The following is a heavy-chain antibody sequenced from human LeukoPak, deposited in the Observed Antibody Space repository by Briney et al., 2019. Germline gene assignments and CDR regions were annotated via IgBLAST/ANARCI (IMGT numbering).Heavy chain of an antibody. CDR1: GGSISSSSYY. Sequence: PSETLSLTCTVSGGSISSSSYYWGWIRQPPGKGLEWIGRIYTSGSTNYNPSLKSRVTISVDTSKNQFSLKLSSVTAADTAVYYCARDYAPIDAGYYYYMDVWGKGTTVTISS. J-gene: IGHJ6*03. CDR2: IYTSGST. D-gene: IGHD2-21*01. CDR3: ARDYAPIDAGYYYYMDV. V-gene: IGHV4-39*07.